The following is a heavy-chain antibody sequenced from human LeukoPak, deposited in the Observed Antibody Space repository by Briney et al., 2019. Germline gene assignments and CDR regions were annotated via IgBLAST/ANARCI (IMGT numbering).Heavy chain of an antibody. Sequence: PSETLSLTCTVSGVSISNTDYYWSWVRQPPGKGLEWIGYRYYSGNTYYNPPLKSRVAISVDTSNNQFFLKLSSVTAADTAVYYCARDAKYVWGNYRWFDPWGQGILVTVSS. D-gene: IGHD3-16*02. J-gene: IGHJ5*02. V-gene: IGHV4-30-4*01. CDR1: GVSISNTDYY. CDR3: ARDAKYVWGNYRWFDP. CDR2: RYYSGNT.